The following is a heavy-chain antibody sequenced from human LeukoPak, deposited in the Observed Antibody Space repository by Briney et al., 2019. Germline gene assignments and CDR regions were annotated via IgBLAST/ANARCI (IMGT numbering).Heavy chain of an antibody. CDR3: ARPLAYCSSSSCPQPWFDP. CDR2: INHSGNT. J-gene: IGHJ5*02. Sequence: SETLSLTCAVYGGSFSGYYWSWIRQPPGKGLEWIGEINHSGNTNYNPSLKSRVTISVDTSKNQLSLKLSSVAAADTAVYYCARPLAYCSSSSCPQPWFDPWGQGTLVTVSS. CDR1: GGSFSGYY. D-gene: IGHD2-2*01. V-gene: IGHV4-34*01.